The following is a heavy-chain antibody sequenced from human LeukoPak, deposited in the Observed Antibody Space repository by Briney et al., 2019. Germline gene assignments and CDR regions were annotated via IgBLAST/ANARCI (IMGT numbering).Heavy chain of an antibody. J-gene: IGHJ3*02. Sequence: ASVKVSFKVSGYTLTELSMHWVRQAPGKGLEWMGGFDPEDGETIYAQKFQGRVTMTEDTSTDTAYMELSSLRSEDTAVYYCATVSPMTGDAFDSWGQGTMVTVSA. CDR3: ATVSPMTGDAFDS. CDR1: GYTLTELS. V-gene: IGHV1-24*01. D-gene: IGHD3-22*01. CDR2: FDPEDGET.